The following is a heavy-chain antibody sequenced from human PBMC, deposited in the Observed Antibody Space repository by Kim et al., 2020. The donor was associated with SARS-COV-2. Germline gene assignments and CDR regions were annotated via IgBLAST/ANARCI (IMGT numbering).Heavy chain of an antibody. V-gene: IGHV4-4*02. D-gene: IGHD2-2*01. CDR3: ARRPEIEYCSSTSCLHNWFDP. J-gene: IGHJ5*02. CDR2: IYHSGST. CDR1: GGSISSSNW. Sequence: SETLSLTCAVSGGSISSSNWWSWVRQPPGKGLEWIGEIYHSGSTNYNPSLKSRVTISVDKSKNQFSLKLSSVTAADTAVYYCARRPEIEYCSSTSCLHNWFDPWGQGTLVTVSS.